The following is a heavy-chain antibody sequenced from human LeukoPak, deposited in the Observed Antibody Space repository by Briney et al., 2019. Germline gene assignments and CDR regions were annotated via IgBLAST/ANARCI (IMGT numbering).Heavy chain of an antibody. CDR2: ISSSSSYI. D-gene: IGHD1-1*01. Sequence: GGSLRLSCAASGFTFSSYSMNWVRQAPGKGLEWVSSISSSSSYIYYADSVKGRFTISRDNAKNSLYLQMNSLRAEDTAVYYCARGHSGTTTYFDYWGQGTPVTVSS. CDR3: ARGHSGTTTYFDY. J-gene: IGHJ4*02. CDR1: GFTFSSYS. V-gene: IGHV3-21*01.